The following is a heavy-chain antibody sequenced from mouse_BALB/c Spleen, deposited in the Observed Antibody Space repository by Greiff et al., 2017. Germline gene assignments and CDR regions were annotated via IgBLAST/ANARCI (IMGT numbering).Heavy chain of an antibody. J-gene: IGHJ4*01. CDR1: GYTFTSYW. D-gene: IGHD2-3*01. CDR2: IYPGNSDT. Sequence: VQLQQSGTVLARPGASVKMSCKASGYTFTSYWMHWVKQRPGQGLEWIGAIYPGNSDTSYNQKFKGKAKLTAVTSTSTAYMELSSLTNEDSAVYYCTRDGYYSEYYAMDYGGQGTSVTVSS. V-gene: IGHV1-5*01. CDR3: TRDGYYSEYYAMDY.